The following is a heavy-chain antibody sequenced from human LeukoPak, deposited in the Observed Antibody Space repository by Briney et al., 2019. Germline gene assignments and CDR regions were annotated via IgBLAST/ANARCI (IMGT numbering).Heavy chain of an antibody. J-gene: IGHJ4*02. Sequence: SVKVSFTASVYTFTSYDFNWVRQAPAQGLEWMGRIIPIFGTANYAQKFQGRVTITTDESTSTAYMELSSLRSEDTAVYYCARGRAAGRSAGLDDYWGQGTLVTVSS. CDR3: ARGRAAGRSAGLDDY. V-gene: IGHV1-69*05. CDR1: VYTFTSYD. D-gene: IGHD6-13*01. CDR2: IIPIFGTA.